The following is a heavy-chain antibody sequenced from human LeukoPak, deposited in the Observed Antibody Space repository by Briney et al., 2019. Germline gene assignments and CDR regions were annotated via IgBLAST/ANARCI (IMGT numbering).Heavy chain of an antibody. V-gene: IGHV4-34*01. CDR3: ARVLRFLEWNGGFDY. D-gene: IGHD3-3*01. CDR1: GGSFSGYY. J-gene: IGHJ4*02. Sequence: TPSETLSLTCAVYGGSFSGYYWSWIRQPPGKGLEWIGEINHSGSTNYNPSLKSRVTISVDTSKNQFSLKLSSVTAADTAVYYCARVLRFLEWNGGFDYWGQGTLVTVSS. CDR2: INHSGST.